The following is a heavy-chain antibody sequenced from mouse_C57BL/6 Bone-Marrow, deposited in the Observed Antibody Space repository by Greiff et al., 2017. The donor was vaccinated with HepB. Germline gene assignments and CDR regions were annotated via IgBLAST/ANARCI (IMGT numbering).Heavy chain of an antibody. CDR2: IDPSDSYT. D-gene: IGHD2-3*01. V-gene: IGHV1-50*01. J-gene: IGHJ3*01. Sequence: QVQLQQPGAELVKPGASVKLSCKASGYTFTSYWMQWVKQRPGQGLEWIGEIDPSDSYTNYNQKFKGKATLTVDTSSSTAYMQLSSLTSEDSAVYYCARECGGDDGFFAYWGQGTLVTVSA. CDR3: ARECGGDDGFFAY. CDR1: GYTFTSYW.